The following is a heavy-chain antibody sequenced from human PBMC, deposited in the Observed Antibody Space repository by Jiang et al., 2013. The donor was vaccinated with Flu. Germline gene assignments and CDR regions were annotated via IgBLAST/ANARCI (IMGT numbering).Heavy chain of an antibody. D-gene: IGHD2-15*01. CDR1: GYSFRSNW. CDR2: IYPGDSDT. Sequence: ISCKAYGYSFRSNWISWVRQMPGKGLEWMGIIYPGDSDTRYSPSFQGQVTISADKSISTAYLQWSSLKASDTAVYYCARHRAAGGSYYYGADVWGRGTTVTVSS. V-gene: IGHV5-51*01. CDR3: ARHRAAGGSYYYGADV. J-gene: IGHJ6*02.